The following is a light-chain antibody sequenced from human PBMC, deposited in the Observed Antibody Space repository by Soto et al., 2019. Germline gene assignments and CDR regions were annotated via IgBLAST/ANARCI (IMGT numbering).Light chain of an antibody. J-gene: IGKJ5*01. V-gene: IGKV3-20*01. CDR1: QSVSSSY. Sequence: EIVLTQSPGTLSLSPGERATLSCRASQSVSSSYLAWYQQKPGQAPRLLIYGASSRATCIPDRFSGSGSGTDFTLTIRRLEPEDFAVYYCQQYGSSPPVTFGQGTRLEIK. CDR3: QQYGSSPPVT. CDR2: GAS.